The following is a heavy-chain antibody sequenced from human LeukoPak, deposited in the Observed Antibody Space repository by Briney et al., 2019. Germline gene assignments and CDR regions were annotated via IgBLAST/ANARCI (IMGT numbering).Heavy chain of an antibody. CDR2: IYYSGST. V-gene: IGHV4-39*07. D-gene: IGHD5-24*01. J-gene: IGHJ4*02. CDR3: ARVGWLQAFDS. CDR1: GGSIRNSDYY. Sequence: SETLSLTCTVSGGSIRNSDYYWAWIRQPPGKGLEWIGNIYYSGSTYYDPSLKSRVTISLDTSKNHFSLKLTSVTAADTSVYYCARVGWLQAFDSWGQGTLVTVFS.